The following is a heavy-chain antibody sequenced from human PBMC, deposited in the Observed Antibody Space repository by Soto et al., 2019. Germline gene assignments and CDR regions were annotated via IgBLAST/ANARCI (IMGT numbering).Heavy chain of an antibody. J-gene: IGHJ4*02. V-gene: IGHV3-23*01. CDR2: ISGSGGST. Sequence: GGSLRLSCAASGFTFSSYAMSWVRQAPGKGLEWVSAISGSGGSTYYADSVKGRFTISRDNSKNTLYLQMNSLRGEDTAVYYCAKDAQKLGESPIFDYWGQGTLVTVSS. CDR3: AKDAQKLGESPIFDY. D-gene: IGHD3-3*01. CDR1: GFTFSSYA.